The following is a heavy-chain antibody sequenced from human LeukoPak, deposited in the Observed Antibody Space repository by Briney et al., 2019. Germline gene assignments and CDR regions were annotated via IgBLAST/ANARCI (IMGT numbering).Heavy chain of an antibody. J-gene: IGHJ4*02. CDR1: GHTFSIYN. Sequence: ASVKVSCKASGHTFSIYNMHWVRQAPGQGLEWMGIINPSGGTGYAQKFQGRVTMTRDTSTTTLYMELSSLRSEDTAVYYCAREGVAATGLDYWGQGTLVTVSS. V-gene: IGHV1-46*01. CDR3: AREGVAATGLDY. CDR2: INPSGGT. D-gene: IGHD6-13*01.